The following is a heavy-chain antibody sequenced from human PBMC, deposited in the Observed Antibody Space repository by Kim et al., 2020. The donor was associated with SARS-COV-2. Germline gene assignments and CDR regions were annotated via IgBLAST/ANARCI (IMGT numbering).Heavy chain of an antibody. CDR3: ARAGATASRSMDV. CDR2: INGDGSGT. J-gene: IGHJ6*02. D-gene: IGHD2-21*02. Sequence: GGSLRLSCAASGFTFSSYWMHWVRQAPGKGLVWVSRINGDGSGTNFADSVTGLFSISRDNAKNTLYLQMNSLRAEDTAVYYCARAGATASRSMDVWGQGTTVTVSS. CDR1: GFTFSSYW. V-gene: IGHV3-74*01.